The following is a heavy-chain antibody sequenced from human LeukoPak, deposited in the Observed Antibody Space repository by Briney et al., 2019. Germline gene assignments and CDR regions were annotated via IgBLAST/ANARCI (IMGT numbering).Heavy chain of an antibody. D-gene: IGHD3-22*01. CDR1: GFTFSSYW. Sequence: GGSLRLSCAASGFTFSSYWMHWVRQAPGKGLVWVSRINSDGSSTSYADSVKGRFTISRDNAKNTLYLQMNSLRAEGTAVYYCASLHYDSSGYLHFDYWGQGTLVTVSS. J-gene: IGHJ4*02. CDR3: ASLHYDSSGYLHFDY. CDR2: INSDGSST. V-gene: IGHV3-74*01.